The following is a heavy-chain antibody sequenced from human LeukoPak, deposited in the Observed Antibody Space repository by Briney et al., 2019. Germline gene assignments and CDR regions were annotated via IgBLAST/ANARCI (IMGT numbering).Heavy chain of an antibody. CDR2: IYHSGST. CDR1: GYSISSGYY. D-gene: IGHD6-19*01. Sequence: SETLSLTCTVSGYSISSGYYWGWIRQPPGKGLEWIGSIYHSGSTYYNPSLKSRVTISVDTSKNQFSLKLSSVTAADTAVYYCAREQGQWLVLYHFDYWGQGTLVTVSS. J-gene: IGHJ4*02. V-gene: IGHV4-38-2*02. CDR3: AREQGQWLVLYHFDY.